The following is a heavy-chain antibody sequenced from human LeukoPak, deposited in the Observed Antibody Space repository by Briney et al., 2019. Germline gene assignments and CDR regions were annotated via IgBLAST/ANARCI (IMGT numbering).Heavy chain of an antibody. CDR3: ARAPYCSGGGCYAPGFYYFDS. V-gene: IGHV3-7*03. D-gene: IGHD2-15*01. CDR2: INQHGTEK. Sequence: GGSLRLSCAASGFTFSDHWMSWVRQAPGKGLEWVANINQHGTEKYYVDSVKGRFTISRDNAKNSLYLQMDSLRADDTAVYYCARAPYCSGGGCYAPGFYYFDSWGQGTLVTVSS. CDR1: GFTFSDHW. J-gene: IGHJ4*02.